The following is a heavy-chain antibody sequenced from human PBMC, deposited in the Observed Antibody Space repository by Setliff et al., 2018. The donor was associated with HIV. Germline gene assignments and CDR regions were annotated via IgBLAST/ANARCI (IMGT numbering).Heavy chain of an antibody. D-gene: IGHD3-10*01. CDR1: GYTLTSYE. CDR2: MHPHSGNT. V-gene: IGHV1-8*02. J-gene: IGHJ6*03. Sequence: WASVKVSCKASGYTLTSYEINWVRQATGQGLEWMGWMHPHSGNTDYTQKFQGRVTMTRNTSISTAYMELSSLRSEDTAVYYCASYYGSGAHYPYYYYMYVWGKGTTVTGSS. CDR3: ASYYGSGAHYPYYYYMYV.